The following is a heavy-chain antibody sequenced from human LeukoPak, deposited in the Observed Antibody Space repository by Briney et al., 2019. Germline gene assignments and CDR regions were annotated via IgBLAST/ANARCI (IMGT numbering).Heavy chain of an antibody. CDR3: ARMVGLGRWFASWFDP. Sequence: SETLSLTCTVSGDSVSSYFWSWIRQPPGKGLEWIGYIYYSGSTNYNPSLKSRVTISVDTSKNQFSLKLSSVTAADTAVYYCARMVGLGRWFASWFDPWGQGTLVTVSS. CDR2: IYYSGST. J-gene: IGHJ5*02. V-gene: IGHV4-59*02. CDR1: GDSVSSYF. D-gene: IGHD5-24*01.